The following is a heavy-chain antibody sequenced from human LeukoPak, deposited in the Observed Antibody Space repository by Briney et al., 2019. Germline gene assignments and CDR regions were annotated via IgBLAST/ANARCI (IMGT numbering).Heavy chain of an antibody. D-gene: IGHD3-10*01. CDR2: ILSKTDGGTA. J-gene: IGHJ4*02. Sequence: GGSLRLSCAAPGITFSNAWMTWVRRAPGKGLEWVGRILSKTDGGTANYAAPVKGRFTISRDDSKDTVYLQMNSLKSEDTAAYYCTTQRAGAFDYWGQGTLVTVSS. V-gene: IGHV3-15*01. CDR3: TTQRAGAFDY. CDR1: GITFSNAW.